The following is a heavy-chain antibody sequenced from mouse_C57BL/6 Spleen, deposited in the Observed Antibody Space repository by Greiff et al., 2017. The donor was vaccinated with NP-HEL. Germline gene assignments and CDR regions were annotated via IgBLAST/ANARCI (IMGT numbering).Heavy chain of an antibody. Sequence: EVKLMESGPGLVKPSQSLSLTCSVTGYSITSGYYWNWIRQFPGNKLEWMGYISYDGSNNYNPSLKNRISITRDTSKNQFFLKLNSVTTEDTATYYCARDWGWSHYFDYWGQGTTLTVSS. V-gene: IGHV3-6*01. CDR3: ARDWGWSHYFDY. CDR2: ISYDGSN. J-gene: IGHJ2*01. D-gene: IGHD2-3*01. CDR1: GYSITSGYY.